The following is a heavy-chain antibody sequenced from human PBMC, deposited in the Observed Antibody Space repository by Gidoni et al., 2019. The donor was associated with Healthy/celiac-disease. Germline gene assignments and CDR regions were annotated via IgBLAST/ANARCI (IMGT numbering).Heavy chain of an antibody. J-gene: IGHJ4*02. CDR2: ISWNSGSI. V-gene: IGHV3-9*01. D-gene: IGHD3-16*01. Sequence: EVQLVASGGGLVQPGRPLRLSCAASGFPFDDYAMAWVRQAPGKGLEWVSGISWNSGSIGYADSVKGRFTISRDNAKNSLYLQMNSLRAEDTALYYCAKDAVGDGQYFDYWGQGTLVTVSS. CDR1: GFPFDDYA. CDR3: AKDAVGDGQYFDY.